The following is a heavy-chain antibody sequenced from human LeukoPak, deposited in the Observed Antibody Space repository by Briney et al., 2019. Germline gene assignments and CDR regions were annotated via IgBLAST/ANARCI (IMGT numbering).Heavy chain of an antibody. J-gene: IGHJ4*02. V-gene: IGHV3-7*01. CDR3: AKDNTPFDWLLFDY. Sequence: GGSLRLSCAASGFSFSSYWMSWVRQAPGKGLEWVANIKEDGSDKYYVDSVKGRFTISRDNAKNSLYLQMNSLGAEDTAVYYCAKDNTPFDWLLFDYWGQGTLVTVSS. D-gene: IGHD3-9*01. CDR2: IKEDGSDK. CDR1: GFSFSSYW.